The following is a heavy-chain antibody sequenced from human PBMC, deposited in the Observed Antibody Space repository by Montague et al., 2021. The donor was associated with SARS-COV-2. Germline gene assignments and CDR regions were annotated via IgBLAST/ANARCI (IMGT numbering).Heavy chain of an antibody. CDR2: IYDTGDT. J-gene: IGHJ4*02. CDR3: ARIGDGYNAPPGY. D-gene: IGHD5-24*01. V-gene: IGHV4-59*12. CDR1: GGSISGYY. Sequence: SETLSLTCTVSGGSISGYYWSWIRQPPGKGPEWIGNIYDTGDTNYNPSLKSRVTISEDTSKNQFSLKLSSVTAADTAVYYCARIGDGYNAPPGYWGQGTLVTVSS.